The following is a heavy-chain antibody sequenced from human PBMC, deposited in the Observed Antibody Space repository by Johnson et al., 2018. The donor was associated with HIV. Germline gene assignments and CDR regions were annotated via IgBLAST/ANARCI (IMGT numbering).Heavy chain of an antibody. CDR2: INWNGVST. D-gene: IGHD3-16*02. CDR1: GFIFDDYD. CDR3: ARGGLGYQNIHDPFDI. J-gene: IGHJ3*02. Sequence: VQLLESGGGVVQPGGSLRLSCEGFGFIFDDYDLSWVRQAPGKGLEWVSGINWNGVSTAYADSVKGRFTISRDNAKNSLYLQMNSLRAEDTAFYYCARGGLGYQNIHDPFDIWGQGTMVTVSS. V-gene: IGHV3-20*04.